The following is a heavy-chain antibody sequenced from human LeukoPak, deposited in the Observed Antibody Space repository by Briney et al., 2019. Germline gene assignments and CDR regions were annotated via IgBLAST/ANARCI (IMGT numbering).Heavy chain of an antibody. CDR3: ARWGEIAAAGTEFDY. CDR2: IYTSGST. Sequence: SETLSLTCTVSGGSISSGSYHWSWIRQPAGKGLEWIGRIYTSGSTNYNPSLKSRVTISVDTSKNQFSLKLSSVTAADTAVYYCARWGEIAAAGTEFDYWGQGTLVTVSS. J-gene: IGHJ4*02. CDR1: GGSISSGSYH. V-gene: IGHV4-61*02. D-gene: IGHD6-13*01.